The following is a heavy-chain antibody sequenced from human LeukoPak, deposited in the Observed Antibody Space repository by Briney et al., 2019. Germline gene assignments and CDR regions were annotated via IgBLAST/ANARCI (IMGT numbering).Heavy chain of an antibody. CDR2: IFYTGNT. D-gene: IGHD5-24*01. V-gene: IGHV4-39*01. CDR3: SRHVNSFDY. J-gene: IGHJ4*02. CDR1: GGSISSRNHY. Sequence: SETLSLTCSVSGGSISSRNHYWGWIRQPPGKGLEWIGSIFYTGNTYYNPSLRSRVTMSVDTSKNHFSLNLSSVTAADMAVYYCSRHVNSFDYWGQGALVTVSS.